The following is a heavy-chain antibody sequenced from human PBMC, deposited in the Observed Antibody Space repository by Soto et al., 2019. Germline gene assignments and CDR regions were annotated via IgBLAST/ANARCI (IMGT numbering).Heavy chain of an antibody. D-gene: IGHD2-2*01. Sequence: EVQLVESGGDLVQPGGSLRLSCAASGFTFSSYSMNWVRQAPGKGLEWVSYISSSSSTIYDADSVKGRFTISRDNVKNSLYLQMNSLRDEDTAVYYCAGEATTCCQIDYWGQGTLVTVAS. J-gene: IGHJ4*02. V-gene: IGHV3-48*02. CDR1: GFTFSSYS. CDR2: ISSSSSTI. CDR3: AGEATTCCQIDY.